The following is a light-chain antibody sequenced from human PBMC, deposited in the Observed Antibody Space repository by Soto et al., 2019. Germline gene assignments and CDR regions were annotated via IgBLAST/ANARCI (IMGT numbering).Light chain of an antibody. CDR3: QQSYSTPRT. V-gene: IGKV1-39*01. CDR1: QSISSY. Sequence: DIQMTQSPSSLSASVGDRVTITCRASQSISSYLNWYQHKPGKAPNLLIYSASSLQTGVPSRFSGSGSGTDFTLIISSLQPEDCAAYYCQQSYSTPRTFGQGTRLEIK. CDR2: SAS. J-gene: IGKJ2*01.